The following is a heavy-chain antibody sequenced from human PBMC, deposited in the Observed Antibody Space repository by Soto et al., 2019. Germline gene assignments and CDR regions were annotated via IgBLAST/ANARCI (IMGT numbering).Heavy chain of an antibody. CDR2: INAGNGNT. CDR3: ARTGVWRDYYGMDV. D-gene: IGHD2-8*01. V-gene: IGHV1-3*01. J-gene: IGHJ6*02. Sequence: QVQLAQSGAEVKKPGASVKVSCKASGYTFTSYAMHWVRQAPGQRLEWMGWINAGNGNTKYSQKFQGRVTITRDTSASTAYMELISLRSEDTAVYYCARTGVWRDYYGMDVWGQGTTVTVSS. CDR1: GYTFTSYA.